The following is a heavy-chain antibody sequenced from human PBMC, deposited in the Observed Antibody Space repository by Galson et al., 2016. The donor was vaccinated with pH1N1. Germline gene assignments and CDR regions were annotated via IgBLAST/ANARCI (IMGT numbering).Heavy chain of an antibody. J-gene: IGHJ6*03. CDR1: GGSISSGGYY. D-gene: IGHD3-16*01. Sequence: TLSLTCTVSGGSISSGGYYWSWIRQHPGKGLEWIGYIYYSGSTYYNPSLKSRVTISVDTSKNQFSLKLSSVTAADTAVYYCAMVPRGEFLHYMDVWSKGTTVTVSS. V-gene: IGHV4-31*03. CDR2: IYYSGST. CDR3: AMVPRGEFLHYMDV.